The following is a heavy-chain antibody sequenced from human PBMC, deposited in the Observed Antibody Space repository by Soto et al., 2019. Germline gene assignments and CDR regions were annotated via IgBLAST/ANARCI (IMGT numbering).Heavy chain of an antibody. Sequence: QLHLVQSGAVVKKPGASVTVSCSASGYPVTAYYMHWVRQAPGRGLEWMGGINPATGAAKYTQTFQGRVTMTRDTSTSQCVLELSGVTPEDPAVFYCARGGGVGVAGSAAFDMWGQGTLVTVSS. D-gene: IGHD3-3*01. V-gene: IGHV1-2*02. CDR1: GYPVTAYY. CDR2: INPATGAA. J-gene: IGHJ3*02. CDR3: ARGGGVGVAGSAAFDM.